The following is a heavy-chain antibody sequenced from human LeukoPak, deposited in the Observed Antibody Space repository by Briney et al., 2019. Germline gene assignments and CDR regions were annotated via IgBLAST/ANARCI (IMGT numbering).Heavy chain of an antibody. CDR3: TRARITIFGVVDY. J-gene: IGHJ4*02. CDR1: GFTFGDYA. Sequence: PGGSLRLSCTASGFTFGDYAMSWVRQAPGKGLEWVGFIRSKAYGGTTEYAASVKGRFTISRDDSKSIAYLKMNSLKTEDTAVYYCTRARITIFGVVDYWGQGTLVTVSS. D-gene: IGHD3-3*01. V-gene: IGHV3-49*04. CDR2: IRSKAYGGTT.